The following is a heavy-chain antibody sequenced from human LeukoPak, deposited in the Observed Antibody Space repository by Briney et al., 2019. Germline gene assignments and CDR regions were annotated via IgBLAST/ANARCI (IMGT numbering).Heavy chain of an antibody. Sequence: ASETLSLTCTVSGGSISSSSYYWGWIRQPPGKGLEWIGSIYYSGSTYYNPSLKSRVTISVDTSKNQFSLKLSSVTAADTAVYYCARVIAGQPYWGQGTLVTVSS. J-gene: IGHJ4*02. CDR2: IYYSGST. D-gene: IGHD2-15*01. CDR3: ARVIAGQPY. CDR1: GGSISSSSYY. V-gene: IGHV4-39*01.